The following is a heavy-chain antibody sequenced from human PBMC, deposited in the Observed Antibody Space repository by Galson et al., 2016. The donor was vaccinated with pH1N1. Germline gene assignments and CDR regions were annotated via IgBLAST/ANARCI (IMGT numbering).Heavy chain of an antibody. CDR1: GFSFSSYW. V-gene: IGHV3-7*01. Sequence: SLRLSCAASGFSFSSYWMSWVRQAPGKGLEWVANINQEGSKIYYVDSVRGRFTISRDNSKNSVYLQMNSLRVEDTAMYHCVKKIGGSGAYWGQGTLVTVSS. CDR3: VKKIGGSGAY. J-gene: IGHJ4*02. D-gene: IGHD3-16*01. CDR2: INQEGSKI.